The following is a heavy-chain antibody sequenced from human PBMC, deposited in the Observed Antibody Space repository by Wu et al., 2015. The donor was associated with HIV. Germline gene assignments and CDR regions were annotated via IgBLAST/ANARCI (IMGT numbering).Heavy chain of an antibody. CDR1: GYSFTAHY. CDR3: ARDLGDDFAVRGYYWYMDV. D-gene: IGHD2-21*01. CDR2: IRPDSGAT. J-gene: IGHJ6*03. V-gene: IGHV1-2*02. Sequence: QVQLVQSGAELTKPGASVRVSCQTSGYSFTAHYIHWVRQAPGLGLEWMGWIRPDSGATVYAEKFEDRVTMTRDASISTAYMQLNRLRSDDTAVYFCARDLGDDFAVRGYYWYMDVWGRGTAITVSS.